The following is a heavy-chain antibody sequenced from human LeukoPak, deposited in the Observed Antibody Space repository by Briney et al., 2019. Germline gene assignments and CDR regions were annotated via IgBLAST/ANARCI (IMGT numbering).Heavy chain of an antibody. Sequence: PGGSLRLSCAASGFTFSSYSMNWVRQAPGKGLEWVSSISSSSSYIYYADSVKGRFTISRDNAKNSLYLQMNSLRAEDTAVYYCASPNYSSSSAEDAFDIWGQGTMVTVSS. CDR2: ISSSSSYI. CDR1: GFTFSSYS. CDR3: ASPNYSSSSAEDAFDI. J-gene: IGHJ3*02. V-gene: IGHV3-21*01. D-gene: IGHD6-6*01.